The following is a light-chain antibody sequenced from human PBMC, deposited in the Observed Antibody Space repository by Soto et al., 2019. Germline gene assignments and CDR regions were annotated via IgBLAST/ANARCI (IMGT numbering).Light chain of an antibody. CDR3: CSYAGSSTYV. J-gene: IGLJ1*01. CDR1: SSDVGSYNL. CDR2: EVT. Sequence: QSSLTQPASVSGSPGQSITISCTGTSSDVGSYNLVSWYQQHPGKAPKLMIYEVTKRPSGVSNRFSGSKSGNAAPLTISGLQAEDETDYYCCSYAGSSTYVFGTGTKVPVL. V-gene: IGLV2-23*02.